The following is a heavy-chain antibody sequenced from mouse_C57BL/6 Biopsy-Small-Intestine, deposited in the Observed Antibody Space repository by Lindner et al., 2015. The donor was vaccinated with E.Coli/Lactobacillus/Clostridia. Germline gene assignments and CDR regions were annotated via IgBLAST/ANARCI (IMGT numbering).Heavy chain of an antibody. CDR2: IYPGDGDT. V-gene: IGHV1-80*01. D-gene: IGHD4-1*01. CDR3: ANWDVSGY. Sequence: VQLQESGAELVEPGASVKISCKASGYAFSNYWMNWVKQRPGKGLEWIGQIYPGDGDTNYTDKFKGKATLTSDKSSSTVYMQLSSLTSDDSAVYFCANWDVSGYWGQGTLVTVSA. J-gene: IGHJ3*02. CDR1: GYAFSNYW.